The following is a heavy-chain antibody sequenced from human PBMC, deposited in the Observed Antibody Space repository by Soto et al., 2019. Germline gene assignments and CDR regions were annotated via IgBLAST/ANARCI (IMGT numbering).Heavy chain of an antibody. J-gene: IGHJ5*02. D-gene: IGHD3-3*01. V-gene: IGHV4-34*01. CDR1: GGSFSGYY. CDR2: INHSGST. Sequence: SETLSLTCAVYGGSFSGYYWSWIRQPPGKGLEWIGEINHSGSTNYNPSLKSRVTISVDTSKNQFSLKLSSVTAADTAVYYCARGPNFWSTRPNPFDPWGQGTPVTVS. CDR3: ARGPNFWSTRPNPFDP.